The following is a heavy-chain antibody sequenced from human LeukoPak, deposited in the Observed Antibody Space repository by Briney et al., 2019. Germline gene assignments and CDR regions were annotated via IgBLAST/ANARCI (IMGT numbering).Heavy chain of an antibody. V-gene: IGHV1-2*06. D-gene: IGHD5-12*01. CDR3: TRDSYEDYYFDY. Sequence: ASVKVSCKASGYTFTGYYMHWVRQAPGQGLEWMGRINPNSGGTNFAQRFQGRVTMTRDTSISTAHMELSRLRSDDTAVYYCTRDSYEDYYFDYWGQGTLVTVSS. J-gene: IGHJ4*02. CDR1: GYTFTGYY. CDR2: INPNSGGT.